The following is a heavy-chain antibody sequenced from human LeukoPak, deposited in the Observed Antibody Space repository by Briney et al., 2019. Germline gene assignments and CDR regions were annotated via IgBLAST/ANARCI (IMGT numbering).Heavy chain of an antibody. CDR3: ARIRGSLFTMLRGANARFDP. D-gene: IGHD3-10*01. CDR1: GGSISSSSYY. CDR2: VYYSGST. Sequence: SETLSLTCTVSGGSISSSSYYWGWIRQPPGKGLEWIGSVYYSGSTYYNPSLKSRVTMSVDTSKNQFSLRLRSVTAADTAVYYCARIRGSLFTMLRGANARFDPWGQGTLVTVSS. V-gene: IGHV4-39*07. J-gene: IGHJ5*02.